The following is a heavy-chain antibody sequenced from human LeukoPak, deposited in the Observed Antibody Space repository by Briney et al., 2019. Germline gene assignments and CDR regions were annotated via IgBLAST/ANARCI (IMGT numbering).Heavy chain of an antibody. CDR3: ATHNGASVDFDY. V-gene: IGHV4-39*01. Sequence: PSETLSLTCTVSGGSISSSSYYWGWIRQPPGKGLEWIASIYHGGSSYYSPSLKSRVTIFVDTSKNQFSLRLSSVTATDTAVYYCATHNGASVDFDYWDQGTLVTVSS. D-gene: IGHD2-8*01. CDR2: IYHGGSS. J-gene: IGHJ4*02. CDR1: GGSISSSSYY.